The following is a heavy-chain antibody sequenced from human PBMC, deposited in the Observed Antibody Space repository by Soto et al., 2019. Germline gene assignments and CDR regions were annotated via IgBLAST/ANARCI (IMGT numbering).Heavy chain of an antibody. Sequence: QVQLVQSGAEVRTPGASVKISCKASGYTFTSYAIHWLRQAPGQRLEWMGWINGGAGDTRYSVNFQGRVTFTRDTAATTAFMDLSSLSSADTAIYYCARSPSRMAAETQLDPWGQGTLVTVSS. CDR2: INGGAGDT. V-gene: IGHV1-3*01. D-gene: IGHD6-6*01. J-gene: IGHJ5*02. CDR3: ARSPSRMAAETQLDP. CDR1: GYTFTSYA.